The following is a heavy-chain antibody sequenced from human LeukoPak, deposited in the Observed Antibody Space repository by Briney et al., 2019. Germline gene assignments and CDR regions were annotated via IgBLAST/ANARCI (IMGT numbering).Heavy chain of an antibody. Sequence: GGSLRLSCAASGFTFSAYTMNWVRQAPGKGLEWVSSISSSSSYIYYADSVKGRFTISRDNAKNSLYLQMHSLRAEDTAVYNCARAREPQYYYDSGGYADGFDTWGQGTMVTVSS. V-gene: IGHV3-21*01. CDR2: ISSSSSYI. CDR1: GFTFSAYT. J-gene: IGHJ3*02. D-gene: IGHD3-22*01. CDR3: ARAREPQYYYDSGGYADGFDT.